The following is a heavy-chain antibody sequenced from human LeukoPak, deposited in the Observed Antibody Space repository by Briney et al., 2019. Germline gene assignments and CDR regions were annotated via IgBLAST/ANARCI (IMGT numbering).Heavy chain of an antibody. Sequence: GGSLRLSCAASGFTFDDYGMNWVRQAPGKGLEWVANIRQDGNEIYYMDSVKGRFTISRDNAKKSLYLQMNLLRAEDTAVYYCARDSGSSEYYFDYWGQGTLVTVSS. CDR1: GFTFDDYG. J-gene: IGHJ4*02. CDR3: ARDSGSSEYYFDY. D-gene: IGHD1-26*01. CDR2: IRQDGNEI. V-gene: IGHV3-7*01.